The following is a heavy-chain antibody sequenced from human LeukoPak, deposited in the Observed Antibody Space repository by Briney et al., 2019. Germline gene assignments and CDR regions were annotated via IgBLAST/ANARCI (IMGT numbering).Heavy chain of an antibody. Sequence: GGSLRLSCAASGFTFSSYGMHWVRQAPGKGLEWVAVIWYDGSNKYYADSVKGRFTISRDNSKNTLYLQMNSLRAEDTAVYYFARDNSPIAAAGSGGLFDYWGPGNLVTGPS. CDR2: IWYDGSNK. D-gene: IGHD3-10*01. CDR3: ARDNSPIAAAGSGGLFDY. CDR1: GFTFSSYG. J-gene: IGHJ4*02. V-gene: IGHV3-33*01.